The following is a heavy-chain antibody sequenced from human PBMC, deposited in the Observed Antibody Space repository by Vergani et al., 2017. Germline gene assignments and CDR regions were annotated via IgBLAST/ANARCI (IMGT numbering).Heavy chain of an antibody. Sequence: EVQLVESGGGLVKPGGSLRLSCAASGFTFSNAWMSWVRQAPGKGLEWVGRIKSKTDGGTTDYAATVKGRFTISRDDSKNTLYLQMNSLKTEDTAVYYCTTDLPTEPIPRYNWNYVFGDRTTDAFDIWGQGTMVTVSS. V-gene: IGHV3-15*01. CDR3: TTDLPTEPIPRYNWNYVFGDRTTDAFDI. D-gene: IGHD1-7*01. CDR2: IKSKTDGGTT. CDR1: GFTFSNAW. J-gene: IGHJ3*02.